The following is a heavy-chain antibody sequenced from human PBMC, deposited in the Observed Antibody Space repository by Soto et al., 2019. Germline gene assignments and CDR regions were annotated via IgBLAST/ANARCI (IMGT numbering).Heavy chain of an antibody. CDR1: GFTFSSYG. Sequence: QVQLVESGGGVVQPGRSLRLSCAASGFTFSSYGMHWVRQAPGRGLEWVAVISYDGSNKYYADSVKGRFTISRDNSKNTLYLQMNSLRAEDTAVYYCAKGWYYDFWSGYCLDYWGQGTLVTVSS. D-gene: IGHD3-3*01. V-gene: IGHV3-30*18. J-gene: IGHJ4*02. CDR2: ISYDGSNK. CDR3: AKGWYYDFWSGYCLDY.